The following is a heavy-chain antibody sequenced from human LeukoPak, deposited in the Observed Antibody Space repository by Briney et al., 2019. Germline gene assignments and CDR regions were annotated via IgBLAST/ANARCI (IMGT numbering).Heavy chain of an antibody. D-gene: IGHD6-19*01. CDR1: GGSISSYY. J-gene: IGHJ5*02. CDR3: ARGYAVAVAGRGAFDP. V-gene: IGHV4-59*01. Sequence: PSETLSLTCTVSGGSISSYYWSWIRQPPGKGLEWIGYIYYNGSTNYNPSLKSRVTISVDTSKNQFSLKLSSVTAADTAVYYCARGYAVAVAGRGAFDPWGQGTLVTVSS. CDR2: IYYNGST.